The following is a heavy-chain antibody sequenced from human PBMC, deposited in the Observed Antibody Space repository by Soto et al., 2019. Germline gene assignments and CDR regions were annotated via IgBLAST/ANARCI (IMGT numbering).Heavy chain of an antibody. CDR1: GLTFSSYS. CDR2: ISYDGSNK. J-gene: IGHJ3*02. D-gene: IGHD6-19*01. V-gene: IGHV3-30-3*01. Sequence: XESLTLSFAASGLTFSSYSVHWVRQAPGKGLEWVAVISYDGSNKYYADSVKGRFTISRDNSKNTLYLQMNSLRAEDTAVYYCARGVIAVAGRASDAFDIWGQGTMVTVS. CDR3: ARGVIAVAGRASDAFDI.